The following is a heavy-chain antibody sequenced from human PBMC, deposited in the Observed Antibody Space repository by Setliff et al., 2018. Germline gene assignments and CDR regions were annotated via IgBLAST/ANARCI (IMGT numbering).Heavy chain of an antibody. V-gene: IGHV3-21*01. CDR1: GFTFSSYW. Sequence: PGGSLRLSCAASGFTFSSYWMNWVRQAPGKGLEWVSSISSSSSYIYYADSVKGRFTISRDNAKNSLYLQMNSLRAEDTAVYYCASSGSYRSPSYCFDSWGQGTMVTVSS. J-gene: IGHJ4*02. D-gene: IGHD3-10*01. CDR3: ASSGSYRSPSYCFDS. CDR2: ISSSSSYI.